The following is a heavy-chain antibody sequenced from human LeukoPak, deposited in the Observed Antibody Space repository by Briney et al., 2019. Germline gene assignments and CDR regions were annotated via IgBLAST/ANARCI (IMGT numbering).Heavy chain of an antibody. D-gene: IGHD3-16*01. Sequence: GGSLRLSCAASGFTYSSYWMNWARQAPGKGLEWVASINHNGNVNYYVDSVKGRFTISRDNAKNSLYLQMSNLRAEDTAVCFCARGGGLDVWGQGATVTVSS. CDR2: INHNGNVN. CDR1: GFTYSSYW. V-gene: IGHV3-7*03. J-gene: IGHJ6*02. CDR3: ARGGGLDV.